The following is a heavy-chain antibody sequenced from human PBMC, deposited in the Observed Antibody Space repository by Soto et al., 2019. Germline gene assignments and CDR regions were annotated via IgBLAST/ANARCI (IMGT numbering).Heavy chain of an antibody. V-gene: IGHV3-11*01. CDR2: ISSSGSTI. CDR1: GFTFSDYY. J-gene: IGHJ6*02. CDR3: AREDGGNLIGYYYCMDV. Sequence: GWALRLSCAASGFTFSDYYMSWIRQAPGKGLEWVSYISSSGSTIYYADSVKGRFTISRDNAKNSLYLQMNSLRAEDTAVYYCAREDGGNLIGYYYCMDVWCPGNKVTVAS. D-gene: IGHD2-15*01.